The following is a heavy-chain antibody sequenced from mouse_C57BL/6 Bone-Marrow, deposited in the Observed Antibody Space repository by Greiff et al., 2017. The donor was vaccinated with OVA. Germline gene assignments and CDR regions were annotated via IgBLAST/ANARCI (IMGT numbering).Heavy chain of an antibody. V-gene: IGHV1-64*01. J-gene: IGHJ2*01. Sequence: QVQLQQPGAELVKPGASVKLSCKASGYTFTSYWMHWVKQRPGQGLEWIGMIHPNSGSTNYNEKFKSKATLTVDKSSSTAYMQLSSLTSEDSAVYYCHYGSSLYYFDYWGKGTTLTVSS. CDR2: IHPNSGST. CDR3: HYGSSLYYFDY. CDR1: GYTFTSYW. D-gene: IGHD1-1*01.